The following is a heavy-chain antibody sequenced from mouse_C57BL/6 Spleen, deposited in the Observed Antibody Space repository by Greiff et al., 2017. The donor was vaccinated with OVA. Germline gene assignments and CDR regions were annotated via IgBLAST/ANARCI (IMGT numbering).Heavy chain of an antibody. Sequence: QVQLQQSGADLARPGASVKMSCKASGYTFTSYTMHWVKQRPGQGLEWIGYINPSSGYTKYNQKFKDKATLTADKSSSTAYMQLSSLTSEDSAAYYCARAYYYYGSSYGYFDVWGTGTTVTVSS. CDR1: GYTFTSYT. CDR3: ARAYYYYGSSYGYFDV. D-gene: IGHD1-1*01. V-gene: IGHV1-4*01. CDR2: INPSSGYT. J-gene: IGHJ1*03.